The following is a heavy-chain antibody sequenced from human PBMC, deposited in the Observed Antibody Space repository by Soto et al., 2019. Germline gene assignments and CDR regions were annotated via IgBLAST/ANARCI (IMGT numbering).Heavy chain of an antibody. CDR2: MNPNSGNT. J-gene: IGHJ6*02. CDR3: ARVLSWASYYDFWSGYYNYYYYGMDV. Sequence: QVQLVQSGAEVKKPGASVKVSCKASGYTFTSYDINWVRQATGQGLEWMGWMNPNSGNTGYAQKFQGRVTMTRNTSISTAYMELSRLRSGEPAVYYCARVLSWASYYDFWSGYYNYYYYGMDVWGQGTTVTVSS. D-gene: IGHD3-3*01. CDR1: GYTFTSYD. V-gene: IGHV1-8*01.